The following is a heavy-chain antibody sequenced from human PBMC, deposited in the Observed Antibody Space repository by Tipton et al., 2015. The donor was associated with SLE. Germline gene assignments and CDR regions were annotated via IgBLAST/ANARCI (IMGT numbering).Heavy chain of an antibody. CDR3: ARQGASSSSRWFDP. CDR2: IYYSGST. D-gene: IGHD6-6*01. V-gene: IGHV4-59*01. J-gene: IGHJ5*02. CDR1: GGSISSYY. Sequence: TLSLTCTVSGGSISSYYWSWIRQPPGKGLEWIGYIYYSGSTNYNPSLKSRVTISVDTSKNQFSLKLSSVTAADTAVYYCARQGASSSSRWFDPWGQGTLVTVSS.